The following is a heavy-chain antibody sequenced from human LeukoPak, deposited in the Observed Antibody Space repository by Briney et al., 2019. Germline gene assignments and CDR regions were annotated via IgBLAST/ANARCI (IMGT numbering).Heavy chain of an antibody. V-gene: IGHV1-46*01. D-gene: IGHD3-10*01. CDR2: INPSGGST. CDR1: GYTFTSYY. J-gene: IGHJ5*02. Sequence: ASVKVSCKASGYTFTSYYMHWVRQAPGQGLEWMGIINPSGGSTSYAQKFQGRVTMTRDMSTSTVYMELSSLRSEDTAVYYCAIGITMVRGVISWFDPWGQGTLVTVSS. CDR3: AIGITMVRGVISWFDP.